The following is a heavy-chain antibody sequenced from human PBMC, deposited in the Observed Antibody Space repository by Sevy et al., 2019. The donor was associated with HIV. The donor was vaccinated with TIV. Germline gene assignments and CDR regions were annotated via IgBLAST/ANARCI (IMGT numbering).Heavy chain of an antibody. Sequence: GESLKISCAASGFTFSHYAMHWIRQAPGKGLEWVAAISFDGASRNYADSVRGRFTISRDDSKKNVYLHMRGLRSEDTAVYFCAKDHAVTTEWVVFDSWGQGTLVTVSS. J-gene: IGHJ4*02. D-gene: IGHD4-17*01. CDR1: GFTFSHYA. CDR3: AKDHAVTTEWVVFDS. CDR2: ISFDGASR. V-gene: IGHV3-30*18.